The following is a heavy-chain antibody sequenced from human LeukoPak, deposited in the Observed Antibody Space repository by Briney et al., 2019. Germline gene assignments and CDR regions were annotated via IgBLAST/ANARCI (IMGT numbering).Heavy chain of an antibody. CDR1: GSSISSGYY. Sequence: SETLSLTCAVSGSSISSGYYWGWIRQPPGKGLEWIGSIYHSGSTYYNPSLKSRVTISVDTSKNQFSLKLSSVTAADTAVYYCARDESSGWYFDYWGQGTLVTVSS. CDR2: IYHSGST. CDR3: ARDESSGWYFDY. J-gene: IGHJ4*02. D-gene: IGHD6-19*01. V-gene: IGHV4-38-2*02.